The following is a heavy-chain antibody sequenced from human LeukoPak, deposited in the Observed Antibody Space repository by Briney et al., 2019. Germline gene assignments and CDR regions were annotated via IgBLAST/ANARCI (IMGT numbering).Heavy chain of an antibody. D-gene: IGHD3-22*01. CDR2: ISYDGSNK. Sequence: GRSLRLSCAASGFTFSSYAMHWVRQAPGKGLEWVAVISYDGSNKYYADSVKGRFTISRDNSKNTLYLQMNSLRAEDTAVYYCARAYYDSSGHYEAAHYFDYWGQGTLVTVSS. V-gene: IGHV3-30-3*01. CDR3: ARAYYDSSGHYEAAHYFDY. CDR1: GFTFSSYA. J-gene: IGHJ4*02.